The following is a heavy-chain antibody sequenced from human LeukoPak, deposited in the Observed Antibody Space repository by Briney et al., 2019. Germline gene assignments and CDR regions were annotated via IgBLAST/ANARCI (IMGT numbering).Heavy chain of an antibody. Sequence: KPGGSLRLSCAASGFTLSSYSMNWVRQAPGKGLEWVSSISSSSSYIYYADSVKGRFTISRDNAKNSLYLQMNSLRAEDTAVYYCARFGRMRGWFDPWGQGTLVTVSS. CDR1: GFTLSSYS. D-gene: IGHD2-8*01. V-gene: IGHV3-21*01. CDR2: ISSSSSYI. J-gene: IGHJ5*02. CDR3: ARFGRMRGWFDP.